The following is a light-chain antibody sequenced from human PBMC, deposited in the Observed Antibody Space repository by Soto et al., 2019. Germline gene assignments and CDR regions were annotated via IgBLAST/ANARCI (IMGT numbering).Light chain of an antibody. CDR3: SSYTSSSNVV. V-gene: IGLV2-14*01. J-gene: IGLJ2*01. CDR2: DVS. CDR1: SSDVGGYNY. Sequence: QSVLTQPASVSGSPGQSITISCTGTSSDVGGYNYVSWYQQHPGKAPKLMIYDVSNQPSGVSNRFSGSKSGNTASLTISGLQAEDEADYYCSSYTSSSNVVFGGGTKVTVL.